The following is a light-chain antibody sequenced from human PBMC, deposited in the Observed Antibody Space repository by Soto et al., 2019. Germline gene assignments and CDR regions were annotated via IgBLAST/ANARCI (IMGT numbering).Light chain of an antibody. Sequence: DIQMTQSPSSLSASIGDRVTVTCRASQGISNYLVWYQQKPGKAPEMLIYDASTLQSGVPSRFSGSGSGTDFTLTISSLQPEDVATYYCQNYDSVPIAFGPGTKVDIK. CDR2: DAS. CDR3: QNYDSVPIA. J-gene: IGKJ3*01. V-gene: IGKV1-27*01. CDR1: QGISNY.